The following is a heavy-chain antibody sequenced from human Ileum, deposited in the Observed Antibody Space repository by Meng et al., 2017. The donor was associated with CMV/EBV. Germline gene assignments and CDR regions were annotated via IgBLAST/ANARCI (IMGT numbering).Heavy chain of an antibody. J-gene: IGHJ4*02. CDR3: ARAHLLRFLEWWYFDY. Sequence: YISRSSYYWGWIRQPPGKGLEWIGSIYYSGSTYYNPSLKSRVTISVDTSKNQFSLKLSSVTAADTAVYYCARAHLLRFLEWWYFDYWGQGTLVTVSS. CDR2: IYYSGST. V-gene: IGHV4-39*01. D-gene: IGHD3-3*01. CDR1: YISRSSYY.